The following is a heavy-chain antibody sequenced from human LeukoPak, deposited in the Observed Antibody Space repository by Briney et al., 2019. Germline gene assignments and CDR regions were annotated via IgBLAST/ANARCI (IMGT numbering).Heavy chain of an antibody. J-gene: IGHJ4*02. CDR2: IYHSGDT. CDR3: ARLIAADPQLDY. V-gene: IGHV4-59*12. D-gene: IGHD6-13*01. CDR1: GGSIGSYY. Sequence: PSETLSLTCTVSGGSIGSYYWSWIRQPPGKGLEWIAYIYHSGDTYQNPSLKSRVTISADWSKNQFSLKLSSVTAADTAVYYCARLIAADPQLDYWGQGTLVTVSS.